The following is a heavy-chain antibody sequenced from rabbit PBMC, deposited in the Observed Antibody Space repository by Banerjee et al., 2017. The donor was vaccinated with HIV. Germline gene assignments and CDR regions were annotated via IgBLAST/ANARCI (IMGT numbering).Heavy chain of an antibody. CDR1: GFSFSNKYV. CDR3: ARDLAAVIGWNFGL. J-gene: IGHJ3*01. V-gene: IGHV1S40*01. D-gene: IGHD1-1*01. CDR2: INTSSGNT. Sequence: QSLEESGGDLVKPEGSLTLTCTASGFSFSNKYVMCWVRQAPGKGLEWIACINTSSGNTVYATWAKGRFTISKTSSTTVTLRMTSLTGADTATYFCARDLAAVIGWNFGLWGQGTLVTVS.